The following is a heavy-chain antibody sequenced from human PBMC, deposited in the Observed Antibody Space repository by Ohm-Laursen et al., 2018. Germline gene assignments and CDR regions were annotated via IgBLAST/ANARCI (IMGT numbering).Heavy chain of an antibody. CDR2: INSDGSST. J-gene: IGHJ4*02. Sequence: SLRLSCSASGFTFSSYWMHWVRQAPGKGLVWVSRINSDGSSTSYADSVKGRFTISRDNAKNTLYLQMNSLRAEDTAVYYCARAWYSSSPEAWGQGTLVTVPS. V-gene: IGHV3-74*01. CDR3: ARAWYSSSPEA. D-gene: IGHD6-13*01. CDR1: GFTFSSYW.